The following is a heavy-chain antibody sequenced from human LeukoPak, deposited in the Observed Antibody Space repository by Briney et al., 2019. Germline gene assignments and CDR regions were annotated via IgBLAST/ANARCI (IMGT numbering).Heavy chain of an antibody. Sequence: GGSLRLSCAASGFTFSSYWMSWVRQAPGKGLEWVANIKQDGSEKYYVDSVKGRFTISRDNAKNSLYQQMNSLRAEDTAVYYCARVDTAMVQGLDYWGQGTLVTVSS. V-gene: IGHV3-7*03. CDR3: ARVDTAMVQGLDY. D-gene: IGHD5-18*01. CDR1: GFTFSSYW. CDR2: IKQDGSEK. J-gene: IGHJ4*02.